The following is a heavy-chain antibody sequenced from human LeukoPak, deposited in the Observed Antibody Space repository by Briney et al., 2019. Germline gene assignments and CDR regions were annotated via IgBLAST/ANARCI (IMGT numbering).Heavy chain of an antibody. V-gene: IGHV3-21*01. J-gene: IGHJ4*02. CDR2: ISSSSSYI. CDR1: GFIFSSFE. D-gene: IGHD4-17*01. Sequence: GGSLRLSCAASGFIFSSFEMNWVRQAPGKGLEWVSSISSSSSYIYYADSVKGRFTISRDNAKNSLYLQMNSLRAEDTAVYYCARDGGTVTTHFDYWGQGTLVTVSS. CDR3: ARDGGTVTTHFDY.